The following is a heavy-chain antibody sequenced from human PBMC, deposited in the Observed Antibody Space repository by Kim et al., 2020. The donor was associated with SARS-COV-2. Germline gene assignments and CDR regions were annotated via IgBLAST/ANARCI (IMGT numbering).Heavy chain of an antibody. CDR2: ISAYNGNT. Sequence: ASVKVSCKASGYTFTSYGISWVRQAPGQGLEWMGWISAYNGNTNYAQKLQGRVTMTTDTSTSTAYMELRSLRSDDTAVYYCARDHIYDFWSGYYGYYYGMDVWGQGTTVTVSS. CDR3: ARDHIYDFWSGYYGYYYGMDV. J-gene: IGHJ6*02. CDR1: GYTFTSYG. V-gene: IGHV1-18*01. D-gene: IGHD3-3*01.